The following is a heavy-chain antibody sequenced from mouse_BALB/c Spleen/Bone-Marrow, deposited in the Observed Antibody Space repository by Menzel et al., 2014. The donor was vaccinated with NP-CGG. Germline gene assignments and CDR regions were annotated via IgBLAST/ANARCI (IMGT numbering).Heavy chain of an antibody. J-gene: IGHJ4*01. V-gene: IGHV14-4*02. Sequence: VQLQQSGAELVRSGASVKLSCTASGFNIKDYYMHWVKQRPEQGLEWIEWIDPENGDTEYAPKFQGKATMTADTSSNTAYLQLSSLTSEDTAVYYCNARYYYAMDYWGQGTSVTVSS. CDR2: IDPENGDT. CDR1: GFNIKDYY. CDR3: NARYYYAMDY.